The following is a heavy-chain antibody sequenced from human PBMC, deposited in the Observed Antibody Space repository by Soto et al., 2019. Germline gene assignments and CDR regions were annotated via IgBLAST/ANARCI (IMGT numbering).Heavy chain of an antibody. CDR1: GYTFTSYG. D-gene: IGHD3-22*01. CDR3: ARGGYYDSSGSRNYYYYGMNV. V-gene: IGHV1-18*01. J-gene: IGHJ6*02. CDR2: ISAYDGYT. Sequence: ASVKVSCKASGYTFTSYGINWVRQAPGQGLEWLGWISAYDGYTKYAQILQGRVNMTTDTSTKTAYMELRSLRSDDTAMYYCARGGYYDSSGSRNYYYYGMNVWGQGTTVTVSS.